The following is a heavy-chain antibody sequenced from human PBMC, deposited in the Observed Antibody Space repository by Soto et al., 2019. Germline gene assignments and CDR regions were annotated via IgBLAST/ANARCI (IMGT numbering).Heavy chain of an antibody. V-gene: IGHV4-59*01. CDR1: GGSISSYY. CDR2: IYYSGST. D-gene: IGHD3-9*01. CDR3: ARAPEYYDILTGYTPPYYYGMDV. J-gene: IGHJ6*02. Sequence: KPSETLSLTCTVSGGSISSYYWSWIRQPPGKGLEWIGYIYYSGSTNYNPSLKSRVTISVDTSKNQFSLKLSSVTAADTAVYYCARAPEYYDILTGYTPPYYYGMDVWGQGTTVTVSS.